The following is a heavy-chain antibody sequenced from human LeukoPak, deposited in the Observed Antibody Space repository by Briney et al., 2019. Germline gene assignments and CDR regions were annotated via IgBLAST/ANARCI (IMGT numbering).Heavy chain of an antibody. J-gene: IGHJ3*02. V-gene: IGHV3-11*01. Sequence: GGSLRLSCAASGFTLSDYFMSWIRQAPGKGLEWVSYMSSSVTNINYGDSVKGRLTLSRENIKKSLYQQRNRLRTEETAVYYCARESRYAFDIWGQGTMVTVSS. CDR1: GFTLSDYF. CDR2: MSSSVTNI. CDR3: ARESRYAFDI.